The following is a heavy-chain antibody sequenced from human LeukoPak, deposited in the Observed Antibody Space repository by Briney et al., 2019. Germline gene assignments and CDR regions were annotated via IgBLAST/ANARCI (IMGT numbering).Heavy chain of an antibody. Sequence: ASVTVSFKASGYTFTDYYMHWVRQAPGQGREGMGWINPSSGGTNYAQKFQGRVTMTRDTSIRTVYMELSRLRSDDTAVYYCARDFRSSGVSGDKWGQGTLVTVS. V-gene: IGHV1-2*02. CDR2: INPSSGGT. CDR1: GYTFTDYY. J-gene: IGHJ4*02. D-gene: IGHD3-10*01. CDR3: ARDFRSSGVSGDK.